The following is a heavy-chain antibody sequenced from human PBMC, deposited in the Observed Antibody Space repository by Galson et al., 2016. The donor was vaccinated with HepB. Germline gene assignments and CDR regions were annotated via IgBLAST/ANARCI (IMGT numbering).Heavy chain of an antibody. D-gene: IGHD2-21*02. CDR2: INAGKGNT. CDR1: GYTFTSYA. J-gene: IGHJ5*02. Sequence: SVKVSCKASGYTFTSYAMYWVRQAPGQRLEWMGWINAGKGNTKYSQKLQGRVTITRDTSASTVYMELSSLRSEDTAVYYCATGLRGRFDPWGQGTLVTVSS. V-gene: IGHV1-3*01. CDR3: ATGLRGRFDP.